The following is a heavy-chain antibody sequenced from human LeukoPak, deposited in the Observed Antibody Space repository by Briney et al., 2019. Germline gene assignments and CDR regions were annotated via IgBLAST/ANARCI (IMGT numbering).Heavy chain of an antibody. CDR1: GFTFSSYW. J-gene: IGHJ3*02. CDR3: ARVITVREHDAFDI. CDR2: IKQDGSEK. D-gene: IGHD3-10*01. Sequence: PGGSLRLSCAASGFTFSSYWMSWVRQAPGKGLEWVANIKQDGSEKYYVDSVKGRFTISRDNAKNSLYLQMNSLRAEDTAVYYCARVITVREHDAFDIWGQGTMVTVSS. V-gene: IGHV3-7*04.